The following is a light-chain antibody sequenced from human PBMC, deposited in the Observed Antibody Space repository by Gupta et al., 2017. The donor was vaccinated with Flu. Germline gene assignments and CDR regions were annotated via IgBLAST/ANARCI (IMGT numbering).Light chain of an antibody. CDR2: KAS. J-gene: IGKJ2*01. CDR3: QQYRTYSLYT. Sequence: DIQMTQSPSTLSASVGDRVTITCRASQSINSWLAWYQQKPGKAPKLLIYKASNLQSGVPSRFSGSESGTEFTLTISCLQPDDFATYYCQQYRTYSLYTFGQGTKVEIK. V-gene: IGKV1-5*03. CDR1: QSINSW.